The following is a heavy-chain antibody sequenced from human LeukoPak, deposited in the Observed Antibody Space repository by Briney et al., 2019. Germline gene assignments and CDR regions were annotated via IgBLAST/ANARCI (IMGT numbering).Heavy chain of an antibody. CDR3: ARGPGIAVAGTSAYWFDP. J-gene: IGHJ5*02. Sequence: ASVKVSCKASGYTFTGYYMHWVRQAPGQGLEWMGWINPNSGGTNYAQKFQGRVTVTRDTSISTAYMELSRLRSDDTAVYYCARGPGIAVAGTSAYWFDPWGQGTLVTVSS. D-gene: IGHD6-19*01. V-gene: IGHV1-2*02. CDR2: INPNSGGT. CDR1: GYTFTGYY.